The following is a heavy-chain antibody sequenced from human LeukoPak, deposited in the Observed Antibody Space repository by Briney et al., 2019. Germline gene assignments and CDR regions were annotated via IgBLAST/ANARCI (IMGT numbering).Heavy chain of an antibody. CDR1: GGSFSRYY. CDR2: IDHRGDT. V-gene: IGHV4-34*01. CDR3: ARGATISETGYFDF. Sequence: SETLSLTCAVYGGSFSRYYWSWIRQSPGKGLEWIAEIDHRGDTNYNPSVKSRVTIPVDTSKNQFSLRVRSLSAADTAVYYCARGATISETGYFDFWGQGTLVTVSS. D-gene: IGHD5-24*01. J-gene: IGHJ4*03.